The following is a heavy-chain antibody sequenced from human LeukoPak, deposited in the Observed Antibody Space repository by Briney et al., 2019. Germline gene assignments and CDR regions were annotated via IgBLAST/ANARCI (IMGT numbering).Heavy chain of an antibody. CDR1: GDSISNYY. D-gene: IGHD2/OR15-2a*01. Sequence: MPSETLSLTCTVSGDSISNYYWSWIRQPPGKGLEWIGYIYYSGSTNYNPSLKSRVTISTDTSKSQFSLNLRSVTAEDTGIYYCARGRCRNSGCRPYFDYWGQGTQVTVSS. V-gene: IGHV4-59*01. J-gene: IGHJ4*02. CDR3: ARGRCRNSGCRPYFDY. CDR2: IYYSGST.